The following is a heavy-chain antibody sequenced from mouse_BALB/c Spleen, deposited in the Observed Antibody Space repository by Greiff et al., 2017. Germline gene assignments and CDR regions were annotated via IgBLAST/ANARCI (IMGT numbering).Heavy chain of an antibody. CDR1: GFTFSSYA. Sequence: EVQRVESGGGLVKPGGSLKLSCAASGFTFSSYAMSWVRQTPEKRLEWVASISSGGSTYYPDSVKGRFTISRDNARNILYLQMSSLRSEDTAMYYCARGYYGYDGYAMDYWGQGTSVTVSS. V-gene: IGHV5-6-5*01. CDR2: ISSGGST. CDR3: ARGYYGYDGYAMDY. J-gene: IGHJ4*01. D-gene: IGHD2-2*01.